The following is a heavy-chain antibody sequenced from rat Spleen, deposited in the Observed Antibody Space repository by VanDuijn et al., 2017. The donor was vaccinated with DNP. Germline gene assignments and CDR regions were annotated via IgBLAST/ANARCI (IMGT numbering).Heavy chain of an antibody. CDR1: GFTFHNYW. J-gene: IGHJ1*01. CDR3: TRGAGSPYWSFDF. V-gene: IGHV5-31*01. CDR2: ITSSGGST. Sequence: EVQLVESGGGLVQPGRSLKLSCVASGFTFHNYWMAWIRQVPGKGLEWVASITSSGGSTYYPDSVKGRFTISRYNAKNTLYLQMNSLRSEDTATYYCTRGAGSPYWSFDFWGPGTVVTVSS. D-gene: IGHD5-1*01.